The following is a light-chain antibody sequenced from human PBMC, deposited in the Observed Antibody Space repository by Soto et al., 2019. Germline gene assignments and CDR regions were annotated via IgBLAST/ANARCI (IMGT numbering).Light chain of an antibody. CDR3: NSYTNSRAVV. J-gene: IGLJ2*01. Sequence: QSALAQPASVSGSPGQSITISCAGTRDDIGACDYVSWYQQHPGNAPKLLVYEVTNRPSGVSDRFSGSKSGNMASLTISGLQAEDEADYYCNSYTNSRAVVFGGGTKVTVL. CDR1: RDDIGACDY. V-gene: IGLV2-14*01. CDR2: EVT.